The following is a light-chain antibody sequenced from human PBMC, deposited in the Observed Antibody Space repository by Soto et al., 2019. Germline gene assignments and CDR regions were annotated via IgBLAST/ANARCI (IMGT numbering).Light chain of an antibody. Sequence: QSVLTQPPSASGTPGQRVTISCSGSSSNIGSYTVNWYQQLPGAAPKLLIYINDQRPSGVPDRFSGYKSGTSASLAISGLQSEDEADYYCAAWDDSLTGVVFGGGTKLTVL. CDR2: IND. V-gene: IGLV1-44*01. CDR1: SSNIGSYT. J-gene: IGLJ2*01. CDR3: AAWDDSLTGVV.